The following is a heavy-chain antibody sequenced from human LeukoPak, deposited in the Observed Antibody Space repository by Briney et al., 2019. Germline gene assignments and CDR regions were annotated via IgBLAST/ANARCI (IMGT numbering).Heavy chain of an antibody. CDR3: ARTLRFLEWNMDV. CDR2: IYYSGST. Sequence: PSEPLSLTCTLSGGSISGGSISTYYWTWIRQPPGKGLEWIGYIYYSGSTNYNPSLKSRVTISVDTSKNQFSLKLSSVTAADTAVYYCARTLRFLEWNMDVWGKGTTVTVSS. V-gene: IGHV4-59*01. D-gene: IGHD3-3*01. CDR1: GGSISTYY. J-gene: IGHJ6*03.